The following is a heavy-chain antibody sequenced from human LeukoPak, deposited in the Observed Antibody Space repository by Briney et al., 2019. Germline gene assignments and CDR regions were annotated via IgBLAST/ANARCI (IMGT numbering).Heavy chain of an antibody. CDR2: IIPIFGTA. D-gene: IGHD5-24*01. Sequence: ASVKVSCKASGGTFSSYAISWVRQAPGQGLEWMGRIIPIFGTANYAQKFQGRVTITTDESTSTAYMKLSSLRSEDTAVYYCASSDGYKGHLDYWGQGTLVTVSS. J-gene: IGHJ4*02. V-gene: IGHV1-69*05. CDR1: GGTFSSYA. CDR3: ASSDGYKGHLDY.